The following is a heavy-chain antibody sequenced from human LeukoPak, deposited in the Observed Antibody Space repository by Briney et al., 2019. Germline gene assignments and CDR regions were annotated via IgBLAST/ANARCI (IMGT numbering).Heavy chain of an antibody. CDR2: IIPIFGTA. Sequence: SAKVSCKASGGTFSSYAISWVRQAPGQGLEWMGGIIPIFGTANYAQKFQGRVTITTDESTSTAYMELSSLSSEDTAVYYCARGIAVAGTEEYYFDYWGQGTLVTVSS. CDR3: ARGIAVAGTEEYYFDY. D-gene: IGHD6-19*01. CDR1: GGTFSSYA. J-gene: IGHJ4*02. V-gene: IGHV1-69*05.